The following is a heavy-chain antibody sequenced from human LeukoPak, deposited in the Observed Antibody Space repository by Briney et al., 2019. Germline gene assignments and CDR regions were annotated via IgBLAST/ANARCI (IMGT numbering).Heavy chain of an antibody. Sequence: SETLSLTCTVSGGSISSGGYYWSWIRQHPGKGLEWIGCIYYSGTTYYHPSLTGRVAISVDTSKNQFSLKLSSVTDADTAVYYCARSGTVTTWNYWGQGTLVTVSS. CDR2: IYYSGTT. J-gene: IGHJ4*02. CDR1: GGSISSGGYY. CDR3: ARSGTVTTWNY. D-gene: IGHD4-17*01. V-gene: IGHV4-31*03.